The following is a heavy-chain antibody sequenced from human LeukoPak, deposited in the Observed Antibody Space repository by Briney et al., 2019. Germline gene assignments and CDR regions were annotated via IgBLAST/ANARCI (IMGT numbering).Heavy chain of an antibody. D-gene: IGHD6-19*01. CDR1: GGSISSFY. V-gene: IGHV4-59*01. CDR2: IDPTGIT. J-gene: IGHJ4*02. CDR3: ATVASGWYPDY. Sequence: PSETLSLTCTVSGGSISSFYYTWIRQPPGKGLEWIGYIDPTGITNYNSSLNSRVTISLDTSQNQFSLKLSSVTAADTAVYYCATVASGWYPDYWGQGALVTVA.